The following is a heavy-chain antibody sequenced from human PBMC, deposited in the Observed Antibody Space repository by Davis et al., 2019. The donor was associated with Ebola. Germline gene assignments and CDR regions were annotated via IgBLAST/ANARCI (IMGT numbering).Heavy chain of an antibody. J-gene: IGHJ4*02. CDR3: ARAGYSSGRGYYFDY. D-gene: IGHD6-19*01. Sequence: PSETLSLTCTVSGGSISSYYWSWIRQPPGKGLEWIGYIYYSGSTNYNPSLKRRVTISVDTSKNQFSLKLSSVTAADTAVYYCARAGYSSGRGYYFDYWGQGTLVTVSS. CDR1: GGSISSYY. V-gene: IGHV4-59*08. CDR2: IYYSGST.